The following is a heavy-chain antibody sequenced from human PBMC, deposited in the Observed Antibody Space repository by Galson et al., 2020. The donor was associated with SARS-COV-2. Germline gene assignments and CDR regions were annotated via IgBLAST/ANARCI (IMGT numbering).Heavy chain of an antibody. CDR3: ARVSVAAAGTNYGMDV. CDR1: GGPFSSYA. V-gene: IGHV1-69*13. J-gene: IGHJ6*02. D-gene: IGHD6-13*01. Sequence: SVKVSCKASGGPFSSYAISWVRQAPGQGLEWMGGIIPIFGTANYAQKFQGRVTITADESTSTAYMELSSLRSEDTAVYYCARVSVAAAGTNYGMDVWGQGTTVTVSS. CDR2: IIPIFGTA.